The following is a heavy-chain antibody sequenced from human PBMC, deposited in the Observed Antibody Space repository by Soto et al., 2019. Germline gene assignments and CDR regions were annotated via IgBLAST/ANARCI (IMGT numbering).Heavy chain of an antibody. D-gene: IGHD6-13*01. CDR3: AKWYSSSWGEFDY. J-gene: IGHJ4*02. CDR1: GFTFSDYY. Sequence: GGSLRLSCAASGFTFSDYYMSWIRQAPGKGLEWVSYISSSGSTIYYADSVKGRFTISRDNAKNSLYLQMNSLRAEDTAVYYCAKWYSSSWGEFDYWGQGTLVTVSS. CDR2: ISSSGSTI. V-gene: IGHV3-11*01.